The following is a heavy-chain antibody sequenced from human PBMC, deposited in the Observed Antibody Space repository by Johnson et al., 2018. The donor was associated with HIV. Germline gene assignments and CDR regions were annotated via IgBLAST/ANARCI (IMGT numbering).Heavy chain of an antibody. J-gene: IGHJ3*02. CDR1: GFTFSSYA. CDR2: ISYDGSNK. CDR3: ARDRAWGDNVLVAAYCAFDI. D-gene: IGHD2-15*01. Sequence: QVQLVESGGGVVQPGRSLRLSCAASGFTFSSYAMHWVRQAPGKGLEWVAVISYDGSNKYYADSVKGRFTISRANSKNTLYLQMNSLRTQDTAVYYGARDRAWGDNVLVAAYCAFDIWGQGTMVTVSS. V-gene: IGHV3-30*04.